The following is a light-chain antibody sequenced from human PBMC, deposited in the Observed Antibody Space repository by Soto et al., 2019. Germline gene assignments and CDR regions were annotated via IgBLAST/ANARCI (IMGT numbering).Light chain of an antibody. Sequence: QSALTQPPSASGSPGQSVTISCTGTSSDVGGYNYVSWYQQHPGKAPKVMIYEVSKRPSGIPDRFSGSKSGNTASLTVSGLPAEDEADYYCSSYSGTINWVFGGGTKVTVL. CDR1: SSDVGGYNY. V-gene: IGLV2-8*01. J-gene: IGLJ3*02. CDR2: EVS. CDR3: SSYSGTINWV.